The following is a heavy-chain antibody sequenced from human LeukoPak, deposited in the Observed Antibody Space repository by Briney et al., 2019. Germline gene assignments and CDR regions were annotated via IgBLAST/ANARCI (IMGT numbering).Heavy chain of an antibody. J-gene: IGHJ4*02. CDR3: AKTSGWYYFDY. D-gene: IGHD6-19*01. Sequence: PGGSLRLSCAASGFTFSSYAMNWVRQAPGKGLEWVSSISESGGTTDYADSVKGRFTISRDNSKNTLYLQMNSLRAEDTAIYYCAKTSGWYYFDYWGQGTLVTVSS. CDR2: ISESGGTT. CDR1: GFTFSSYA. V-gene: IGHV3-23*01.